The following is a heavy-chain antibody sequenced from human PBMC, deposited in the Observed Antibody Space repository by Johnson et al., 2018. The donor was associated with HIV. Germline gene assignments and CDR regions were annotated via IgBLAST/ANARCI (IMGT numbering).Heavy chain of an antibody. D-gene: IGHD6-6*01. CDR2: IRYDGSEK. Sequence: QMLLVESGGGVVQPGGSLRLSCATSGFTFSNYAMHWVRQAPGKGLEWVAYIRYDGSEKYYVDSVKVRFTISRDNAKNSLHLQMNSLRAEDTAVYFCARVRRQLVRLSAFDIWGQGTMVTVSS. V-gene: IGHV3-30*02. J-gene: IGHJ3*02. CDR3: ARVRRQLVRLSAFDI. CDR1: GFTFSNYA.